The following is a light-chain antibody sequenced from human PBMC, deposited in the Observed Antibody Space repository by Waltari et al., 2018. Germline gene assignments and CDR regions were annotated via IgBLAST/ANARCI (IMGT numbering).Light chain of an antibody. CDR1: SSDGGGYDY. CDR3: ISYTSTTTYVV. V-gene: IGLV2-14*03. CDR2: DVN. Sequence: QSALTQPASVSASPGQSITISCTGTSSDGGGYDYVSWYQQHPGKAPQLMIYDVNKRPSGVSHRFSASKSGNTASLTIFGLQAEDEADYYCISYTSTTTYVVVGGGTKLTVL. J-gene: IGLJ2*01.